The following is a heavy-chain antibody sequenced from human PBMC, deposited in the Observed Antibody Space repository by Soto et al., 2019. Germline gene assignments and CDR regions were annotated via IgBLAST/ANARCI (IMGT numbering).Heavy chain of an antibody. J-gene: IGHJ6*03. CDR2: IYYSGST. V-gene: IGHV4-59*01. CDR3: AIVWLELKYYYYMDV. Sequence: SETLSLTCTVSGGSISSYYWSWIRQPPGKGLEWIGYIYYSGSTNYNPSLKSRGTISVDTSKNQFSLKLSSVTAADTAVYYCAIVWLELKYYYYMDVWGKGTTVTVSS. CDR1: GGSISSYY. D-gene: IGHD1-7*01.